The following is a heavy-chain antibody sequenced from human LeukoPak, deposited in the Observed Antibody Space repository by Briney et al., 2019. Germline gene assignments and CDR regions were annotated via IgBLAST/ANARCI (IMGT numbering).Heavy chain of an antibody. J-gene: IGHJ6*02. V-gene: IGHV1-18*01. CDR2: ISAHNGNT. CDR3: AREGYFGSGIDYYYGMDV. D-gene: IGHD3-10*01. Sequence: ASVKDSRKVSGYTFTIYGITWVRQAPGQGLEWMGWISAHNGNTKYAQKIQGRVTMTTDTYTSTAYMELRRLRSDDTAVYYCAREGYFGSGIDYYYGMDVWGQGTKVTVSS. CDR1: GYTFTIYG.